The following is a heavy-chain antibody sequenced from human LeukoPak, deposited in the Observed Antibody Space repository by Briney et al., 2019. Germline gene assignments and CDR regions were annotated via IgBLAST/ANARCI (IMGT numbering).Heavy chain of an antibody. CDR2: IGGSVNST. D-gene: IGHD2-2*01. V-gene: IGHV3-23*01. CDR3: ARRYCSSTSCLFDY. J-gene: IGHJ4*02. Sequence: GGSLRLSCAASGFTFKNYALSWVRQAPGKGLEWVSSIGGSVNSTNYADSVKGRFTISRDNSKNTLFLQMNSLRAEDTAVYYCARRYCSSTSCLFDYWGQGTLVTVSS. CDR1: GFTFKNYA.